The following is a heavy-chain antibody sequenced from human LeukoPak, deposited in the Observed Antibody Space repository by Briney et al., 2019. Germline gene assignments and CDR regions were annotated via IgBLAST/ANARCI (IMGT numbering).Heavy chain of an antibody. V-gene: IGHV3-23*01. CDR1: GFTFSSYA. J-gene: IGHJ4*02. CDR2: ISGSGGST. D-gene: IGHD3-10*01. CDR3: AKDRRAGSYDY. Sequence: RGSLRLSCAASGFTFSSYAMSWVRQAPGKGLEWVSAISGSGGSTYYADSVKGRFTISRDNSKNTLYPQMNSLRAEDTAVYYCAKDRRAGSYDYWGQGTLVTVSS.